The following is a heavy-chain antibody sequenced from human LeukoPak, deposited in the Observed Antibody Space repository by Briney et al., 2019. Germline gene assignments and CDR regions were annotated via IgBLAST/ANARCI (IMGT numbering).Heavy chain of an antibody. Sequence: SETLSLTCAVSGGSISSGGYSWSWIRQPPGKGLEWIGYIYHSGSTYYNPSLKSRVFISVDRSKNQFSLKLSSVTAADTAVYYCARGLLWFGELPMFDPWGQGTLVTVSS. CDR1: GGSISSGGYS. CDR3: ARGLLWFGELPMFDP. J-gene: IGHJ5*02. V-gene: IGHV4-30-2*01. CDR2: IYHSGST. D-gene: IGHD3-10*01.